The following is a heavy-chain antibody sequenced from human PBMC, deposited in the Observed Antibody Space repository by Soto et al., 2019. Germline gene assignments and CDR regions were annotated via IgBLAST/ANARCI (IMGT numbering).Heavy chain of an antibody. CDR3: ARVGWISFNVLAS. CDR1: GFPFSVYY. Sequence: GGSLRLSCAASGFPFSVYYMSWIRQAPGKGLEWLSYITDSGSTIYYADSVKGRFTISRDNAKNSLYLQMNSLRAEDTAVYYCARVGWISFNVLASCGKGTLAPLSS. J-gene: IGHJ1*01. D-gene: IGHD3-3*01. V-gene: IGHV3-11*01. CDR2: ITDSGSTI.